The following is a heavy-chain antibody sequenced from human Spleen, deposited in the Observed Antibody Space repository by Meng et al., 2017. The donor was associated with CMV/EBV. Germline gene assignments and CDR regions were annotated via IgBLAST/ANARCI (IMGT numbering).Heavy chain of an antibody. Sequence: SGPTLVKPTQTLTLTCTFSGFSLSRSGVGVGWIRQPPGKALEWLALIYWNGDKRYSPSLKNRLTITKDTSKNQVVLTMTNVDPVDTATYYCAHNSYDYNYFGLDVWGQGTTVTVSS. D-gene: IGHD3-3*01. CDR1: GFSLSRSGVG. J-gene: IGHJ6*02. V-gene: IGHV2-5*01. CDR2: IYWNGDK. CDR3: AHNSYDYNYFGLDV.